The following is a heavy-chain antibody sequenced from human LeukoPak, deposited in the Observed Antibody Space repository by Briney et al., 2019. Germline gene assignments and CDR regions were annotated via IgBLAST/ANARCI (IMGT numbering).Heavy chain of an antibody. CDR3: ARYTATRSAIHDAFDI. J-gene: IGHJ3*02. CDR2: IDPNSGDT. D-gene: IGHD6-25*01. Sequence: GASVKVSCKASGYTFTSYGISWVRQAPGQGLEWMGWIDPNSGDTKYAQNFQGWVTMTRDTSISTAYVELSRLRSDDTAVYYCARYTATRSAIHDAFDIWGQGTMVTVSS. V-gene: IGHV1-2*04. CDR1: GYTFTSYG.